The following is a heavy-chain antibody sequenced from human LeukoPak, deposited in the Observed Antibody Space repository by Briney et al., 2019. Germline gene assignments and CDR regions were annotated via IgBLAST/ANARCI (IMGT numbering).Heavy chain of an antibody. J-gene: IGHJ4*02. V-gene: IGHV3-23*01. CDR2: IDGSGGST. Sequence: GGSLRLSCAVSGFPFSNYAMSWVRQAPGKGLEWVSAIDGSGGSTNYADSVKGRFTISRDNSKNTLYLQMNSLRAEDTAVYYCVRDDDRPDNGLDYWGQGTLVTVSS. D-gene: IGHD3-9*01. CDR1: GFPFSNYA. CDR3: VRDDDRPDNGLDY.